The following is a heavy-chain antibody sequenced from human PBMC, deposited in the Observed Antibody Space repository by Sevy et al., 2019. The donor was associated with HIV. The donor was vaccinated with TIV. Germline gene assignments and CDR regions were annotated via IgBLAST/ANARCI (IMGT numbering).Heavy chain of an antibody. CDR2: ISYDGSNE. Sequence: GGSLRLSCAASGFTFSYFSMHWVRQAPGKGLEWVATISYDGSNEHYADSVKGRFTISRDNPKNALYLQMNSLRAEDTAVYSCALERLSSDVAEYFENWGQGTLVTVSS. J-gene: IGHJ1*01. CDR1: GFTFSYFS. CDR3: ALERLSSDVAEYFEN. V-gene: IGHV3-30-3*01. D-gene: IGHD1-1*01.